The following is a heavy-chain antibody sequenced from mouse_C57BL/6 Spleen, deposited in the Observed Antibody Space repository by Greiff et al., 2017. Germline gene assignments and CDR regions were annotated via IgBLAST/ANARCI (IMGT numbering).Heavy chain of an antibody. CDR3: TGYYGRRIDY. D-gene: IGHD1-1*01. V-gene: IGHV14-1*01. Sequence: VQLQQSGAELVRPGASVKLSCTASGFNIKDYYMHWVKQRPEQGLEWIGRIDPEDGDTEYAPKFQGKATMTADPSSNTSYLQLSSLTSEDTAVYYCTGYYGRRIDYWGQGTTLTVSS. CDR2: IDPEDGDT. CDR1: GFNIKDYY. J-gene: IGHJ2*01.